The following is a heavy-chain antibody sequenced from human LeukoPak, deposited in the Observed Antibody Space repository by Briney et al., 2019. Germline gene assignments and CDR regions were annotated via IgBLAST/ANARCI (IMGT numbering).Heavy chain of an antibody. CDR2: ISAYNGNT. CDR1: GYTFTSYG. J-gene: IGHJ4*02. D-gene: IGHD2-2*01. V-gene: IGHV1-18*01. CDR3: ARDMDPDIVVVPAAPPHY. Sequence: GASVKVSCKASGYTFTSYGISWVRQAPGQGLEWMGWISAYNGNTNYAQKLQGRVTMTTDTSTSTAYMELRSLRSDDTAVYYCARDMDPDIVVVPAAPPHYWGQGTLVTVSS.